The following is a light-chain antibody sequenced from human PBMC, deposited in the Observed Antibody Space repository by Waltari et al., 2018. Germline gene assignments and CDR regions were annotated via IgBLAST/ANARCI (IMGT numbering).Light chain of an antibody. Sequence: QSALTQPASVSGSPGQSITIPCTGSSTDIGGSFFVSWYQQHPGTAPKLIIYGVSNRPSGVSDRFSGSKSDNTASLTISGLQTEDEADYYCSSYSSTTTRVIFGGG. CDR2: GVS. J-gene: IGLJ2*01. CDR1: STDIGGSFF. CDR3: SSYSSTTTRVI. V-gene: IGLV2-14*03.